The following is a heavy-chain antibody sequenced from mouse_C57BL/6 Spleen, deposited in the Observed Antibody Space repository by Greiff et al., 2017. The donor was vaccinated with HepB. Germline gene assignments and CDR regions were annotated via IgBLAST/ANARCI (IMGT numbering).Heavy chain of an antibody. CDR1: GYTFTSYW. D-gene: IGHD2-3*01. CDR3: ARGGWLLLFDY. V-gene: IGHV1-69*01. Sequence: VQLQQPGAELVMPGASVKLSCKASGYTFTSYWMHWVKQRPGQGLEWIGEIDPSDSYTNYNQKFKGKSTLTVDKSSSTAYMQLSSLTSEDSAVYYCARGGWLLLFDYWGQGTTLTVSS. CDR2: IDPSDSYT. J-gene: IGHJ2*01.